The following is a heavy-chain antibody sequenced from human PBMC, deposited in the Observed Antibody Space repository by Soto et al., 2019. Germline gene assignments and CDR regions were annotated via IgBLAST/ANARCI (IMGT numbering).Heavy chain of an antibody. Sequence: GGSLRLSCAASGFTFSSYAMSWVRQAPGKGLEWVSAISGSGGSTYYADSVKGRFTISRDNSKNTLYLQMNSLRAEDTAVYYCAKDAETIVATPVARYFDYWGQGTLVTVSS. V-gene: IGHV3-23*01. CDR1: GFTFSSYA. J-gene: IGHJ4*02. CDR3: AKDAETIVATPVARYFDY. CDR2: ISGSGGST. D-gene: IGHD5-12*01.